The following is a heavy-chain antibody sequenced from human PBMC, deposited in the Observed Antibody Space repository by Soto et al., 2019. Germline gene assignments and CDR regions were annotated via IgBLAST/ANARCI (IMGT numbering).Heavy chain of an antibody. CDR3: ARGSGNRGSYCPY. CDR2: INPNSGDT. J-gene: IGHJ4*02. V-gene: IGHV1-2*02. CDR1: GYTFTGYY. D-gene: IGHD1-26*01. Sequence: QVQLVQSGAEVKKPGASVKVSCKASGYTFTGYYMHWVRQAPGQGLEWMGWINPNSGDTNYAQKCQGRVTMTRDTSISTAYMELSRLRSDDTAVYYCARGSGNRGSYCPYWGQGTLVTVSS.